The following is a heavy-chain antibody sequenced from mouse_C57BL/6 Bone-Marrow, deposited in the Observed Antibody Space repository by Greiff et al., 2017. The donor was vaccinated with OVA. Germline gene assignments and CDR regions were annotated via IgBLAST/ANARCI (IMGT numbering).Heavy chain of an antibody. D-gene: IGHD1-1*01. CDR1: GFTFSSYG. CDR2: ISSGGSYT. CDR3: ARNYYGFAY. Sequence: EVQVVESGGDLVKPGGSLKLSCAASGFTFSSYGMSWVRQTPDKRLEWVATISSGGSYTYYPDSVKGRFTISRDNAKNTLYLQMSSLKSEDTAMYYCARNYYGFAYWGQGTLVTVSA. J-gene: IGHJ3*01. V-gene: IGHV5-6*01.